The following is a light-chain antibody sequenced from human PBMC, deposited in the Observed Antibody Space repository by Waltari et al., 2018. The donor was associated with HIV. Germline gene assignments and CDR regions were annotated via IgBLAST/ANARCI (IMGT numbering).Light chain of an antibody. J-gene: IGLJ3*02. Sequence: SSELTQDPAVSVALGPTVRISCQGGSPRTYFPSWYQQKPGQAPILVVYGNNKRPSGIPDRFSGSRSGNTASLTITGAQAEDEAAYYCNSRDSSGNPLFGGGAKLTVL. CDR2: GNN. V-gene: IGLV3-19*01. CDR1: SPRTYF. CDR3: NSRDSSGNPL.